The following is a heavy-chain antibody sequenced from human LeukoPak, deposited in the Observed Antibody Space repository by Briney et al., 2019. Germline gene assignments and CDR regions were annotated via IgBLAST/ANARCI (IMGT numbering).Heavy chain of an antibody. V-gene: IGHV1-46*01. CDR3: ARGVGAVAGVLDY. J-gene: IGHJ4*02. CDR1: GYTFTDYY. D-gene: IGHD6-19*01. CDR2: FNPRSGSA. Sequence: ASVKVSCKASGYTFTDYYIHWVRQAPGQGLQWMGIFNPRSGSATYAQKFQGRVTMTRDTSTSTVYMELSSLSSDGTAVYYCARGVGAVAGVLDYWGQGTLVTVSS.